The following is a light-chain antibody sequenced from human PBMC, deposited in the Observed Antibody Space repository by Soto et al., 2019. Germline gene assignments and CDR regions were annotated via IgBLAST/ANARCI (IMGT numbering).Light chain of an antibody. CDR1: QSVSSY. Sequence: EIVLTQSPATLSLSPGERATLFCRASQSVSSYLAWYQQKPGQAPRLLIYDALNRATGIPARFSGSGSGTDFTLTISSLEPEDFAVYYCQQRSNWPPLTFGGGTKVQNK. CDR3: QQRSNWPPLT. J-gene: IGKJ4*01. CDR2: DAL. V-gene: IGKV3-11*01.